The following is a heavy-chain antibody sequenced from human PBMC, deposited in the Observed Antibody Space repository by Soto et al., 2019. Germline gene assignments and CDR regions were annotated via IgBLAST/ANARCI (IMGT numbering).Heavy chain of an antibody. V-gene: IGHV3-43*01. D-gene: IGHD4-4*01. CDR1: GFSFDDYT. CDR3: AKDRYAEYSNNNYFDP. CDR2: ITWDGGSA. J-gene: IGHJ5*02. Sequence: GGSLRLSCAASGFSFDDYTMHWVRQAPGKGLEWISLITWDGGSAYYADSVKGRFTVSRDNSKNSLYLQMTSLRTEDTALYYCAKDRYAEYSNNNYFDPWGQGTLVTVSS.